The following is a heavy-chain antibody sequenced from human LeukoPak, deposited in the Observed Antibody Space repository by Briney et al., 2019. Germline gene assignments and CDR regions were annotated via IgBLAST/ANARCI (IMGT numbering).Heavy chain of an antibody. D-gene: IGHD6-6*01. J-gene: IGHJ6*03. Sequence: SVKVSCKASGGTFSSYAISWVRQAPGQGLEWMGGIIPIFGTANYAQKFQGRVTITADESTSTAYMELSSLRSDDTAVYYCASLSLSGDSSSSVGYYYYYYMDVWGKGTTVTVSS. CDR1: GGTFSSYA. CDR3: ASLSLSGDSSSSVGYYYYYYMDV. V-gene: IGHV1-69*13. CDR2: IIPIFGTA.